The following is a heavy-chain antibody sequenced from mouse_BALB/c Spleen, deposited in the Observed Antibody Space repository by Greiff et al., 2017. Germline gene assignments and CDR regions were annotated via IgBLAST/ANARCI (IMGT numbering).Heavy chain of an antibody. D-gene: IGHD1-2*01. V-gene: IGHV1-54*01. Sequence: QVQLQQSGAELVRPGTSVKVSCKASGYAFTNYLIEWVKQRPGQGLEWIGVINPGSGGTNYNEKFKGKATLTADKSSSTAYMQLSSLTSDDSAVYFCARSLHLSRAMDYWGQGTSVTVSS. J-gene: IGHJ4*01. CDR3: ARSLHLSRAMDY. CDR2: INPGSGGT. CDR1: GYAFTNYL.